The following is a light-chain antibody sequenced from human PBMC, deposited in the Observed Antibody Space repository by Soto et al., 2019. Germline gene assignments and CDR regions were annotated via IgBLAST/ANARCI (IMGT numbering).Light chain of an antibody. V-gene: IGLV2-8*01. Sequence: QSALTQPPSASGSPGQSVTISCTGTSSDVGGYNYVSWYQQHPGKAPKLMIYEVSKRPSGVPDRFSGSKSGNTASLTVSGRQAEDEADYYGSSYAGIKRVFCGGTKLTVL. CDR1: SSDVGGYNY. CDR3: SSYAGIKRV. CDR2: EVS. J-gene: IGLJ3*02.